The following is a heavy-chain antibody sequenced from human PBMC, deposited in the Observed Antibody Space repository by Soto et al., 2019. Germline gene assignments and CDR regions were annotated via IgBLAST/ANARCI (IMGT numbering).Heavy chain of an antibody. V-gene: IGHV1-3*01. J-gene: IGHJ4*02. CDR2: INAGNGNT. D-gene: IGHD3-10*01. CDR1: GYTFTSYA. CDR3: ARADYYGSGSRYFDY. Sequence: QVQLVQSGAEVKKPGASVKVSCKASGYTFTSYAMHWVRQAPGQRLERMGWINAGNGNTKYSQKFQGRVTITRDTSASTAYMELRTLRSEDTAVYYCARADYYGSGSRYFDYWCQGSLVTVS.